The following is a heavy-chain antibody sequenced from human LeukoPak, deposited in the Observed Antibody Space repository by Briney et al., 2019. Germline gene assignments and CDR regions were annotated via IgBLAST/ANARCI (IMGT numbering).Heavy chain of an antibody. J-gene: IGHJ4*02. CDR2: ISYDGDNK. CDR1: GFTFSTYG. V-gene: IGHV3-30*18. D-gene: IGHD1-1*01. CDR3: ANEVRPNDY. Sequence: GGSLRLSCAASGFTFSTYGMHWVRQAPGKGLEWVAVISYDGDNKYYADSVKGRFTISRDNSKNTLYLQMNGLRVEDTALYYCANEVRPNDYWGQGTLVTVSS.